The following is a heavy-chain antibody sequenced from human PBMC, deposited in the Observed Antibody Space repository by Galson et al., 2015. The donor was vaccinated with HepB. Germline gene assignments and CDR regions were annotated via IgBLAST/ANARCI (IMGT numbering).Heavy chain of an antibody. CDR1: GGSISSGGYY. V-gene: IGHV4-31*03. D-gene: IGHD5-18*01. J-gene: IGHJ5*02. Sequence: LSLTCTVSGGSISSGGYYWSWIRQHPGKGLEWIGYIYYSGSTYYNPSLKSRVTISVDTSKNQFSLKLSSVTAADTAVYYCARESYVDTAMVGWFDPWGQGTLVTVSS. CDR3: ARESYVDTAMVGWFDP. CDR2: IYYSGST.